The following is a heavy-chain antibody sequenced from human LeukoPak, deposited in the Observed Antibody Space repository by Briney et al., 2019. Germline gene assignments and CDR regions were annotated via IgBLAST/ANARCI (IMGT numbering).Heavy chain of an antibody. Sequence: TGGSLRLSCAASGFSFSNYAMSWVRQAPGKGLEWVSYISSSGSTIYYADSVKGRFTISRDNAKNSLYLQMNSLRAEDTAVYYCARVVKDRGATTGDYWGQGTLVTVSS. CDR2: ISSSGSTI. D-gene: IGHD1-26*01. CDR1: GFSFSNYA. CDR3: ARVVKDRGATTGDY. V-gene: IGHV3-48*03. J-gene: IGHJ4*02.